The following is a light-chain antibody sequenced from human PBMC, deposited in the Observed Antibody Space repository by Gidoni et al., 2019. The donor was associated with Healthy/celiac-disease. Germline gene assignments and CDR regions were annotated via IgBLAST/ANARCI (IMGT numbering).Light chain of an antibody. J-gene: IGKJ4*01. CDR2: DAS. CDR3: QQYDNLPRT. Sequence: DIQMTQSTSSLSASVGDRVTITCPASQDISNYLNWYQQKPGKAPKLLIYDASNWETGVPSRFSGSGSGTDFTFTISSLQPEDIATYYCQQYDNLPRTFGGGTKVEIK. V-gene: IGKV1-33*01. CDR1: QDISNY.